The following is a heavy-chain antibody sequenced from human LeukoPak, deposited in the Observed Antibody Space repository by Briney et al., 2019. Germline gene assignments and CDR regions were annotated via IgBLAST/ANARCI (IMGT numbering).Heavy chain of an antibody. D-gene: IGHD6-19*01. CDR1: GFSFSSYG. Sequence: GGSLRLSCAASGFSFSSYGMQWVRQAPVKGPEWVGVISYDGKVKYYGDSVRGRFTISRDNSKNALYLQMNSLRAEDMAVYYCVKETTQNTSGWYFWHWGQGNLVTVSS. V-gene: IGHV3-30*18. CDR2: ISYDGKVK. CDR3: VKETTQNTSGWYFWH. J-gene: IGHJ4*02.